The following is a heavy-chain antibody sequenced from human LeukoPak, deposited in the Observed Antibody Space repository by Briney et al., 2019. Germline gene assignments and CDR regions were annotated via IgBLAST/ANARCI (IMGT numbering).Heavy chain of an antibody. CDR2: ISSSSSTI. CDR1: GFTVSSNY. CDR3: ARGVQQLVLGYYYYYMDV. D-gene: IGHD6-13*01. J-gene: IGHJ6*03. Sequence: GGSLRLSCAASGFTVSSNYMSWVRQAPGKGLEWVSYISSSSSTIYYADSVKGRFTISRDNAKNSLYLQMNSLRAEDTAVYYCARGVQQLVLGYYYYYMDVWGKGTTVTVSS. V-gene: IGHV3-48*01.